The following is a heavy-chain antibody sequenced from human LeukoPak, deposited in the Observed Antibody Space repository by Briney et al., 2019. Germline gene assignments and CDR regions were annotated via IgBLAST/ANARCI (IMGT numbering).Heavy chain of an antibody. V-gene: IGHV3-30*04. CDR2: ISDDGSTK. J-gene: IGHJ2*01. CDR3: ARDNLTPYWYFDL. CDR1: GFTFSNHA. Sequence: PGGSLRLSCLTSGFTFSNHAMHWVRQGPGKGLEWVAVISDDGSTKFYADSVKGRFTISRDNAKNSLHLQMNSLRDEDTAVYYCARDNLTPYWYFDLWGRGTLVTVSS. D-gene: IGHD4-23*01.